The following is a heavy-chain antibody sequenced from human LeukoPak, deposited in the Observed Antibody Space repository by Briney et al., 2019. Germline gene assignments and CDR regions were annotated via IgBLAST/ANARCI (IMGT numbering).Heavy chain of an antibody. CDR3: ARIYRAFDI. CDR2: IYYSGST. J-gene: IGHJ3*02. CDR1: GGSISSDGYC. Sequence: SETLSLTCTVSGGSISSDGYCWSWLRQHPGKGLVWNGYIYYSGSTYYNPYLKIRITISVDTSKNQFSLKLSCVTAGDMAVYYCARIYRAFDIWGQGTMVTVSS. V-gene: IGHV4-31*03.